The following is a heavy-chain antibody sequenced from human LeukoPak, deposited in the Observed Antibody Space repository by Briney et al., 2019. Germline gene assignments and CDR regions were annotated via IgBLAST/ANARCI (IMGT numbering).Heavy chain of an antibody. V-gene: IGHV1-69*04. CDR1: GGTFSSYA. CDR2: IIPILGIA. CDR3: ASGGYCSGGSCHGWFDP. J-gene: IGHJ5*02. Sequence: VASVKVSCKASGGTFSSYAISWVRQAPGQGLEWMGRIIPILGIANYAQKFQGRVTITADKSTSTAYTELSSLRSEDTAVYYCASGGYCSGGSCHGWFDPWGQGTLVTVSS. D-gene: IGHD2-15*01.